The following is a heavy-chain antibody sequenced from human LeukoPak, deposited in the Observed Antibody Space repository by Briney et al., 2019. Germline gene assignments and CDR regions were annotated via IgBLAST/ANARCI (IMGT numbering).Heavy chain of an antibody. Sequence: SETLSLTCTVSGGSISSSSYYWGWIRQPPGKGLEWIGSIYYSGSTYYNPSLKSRVTISVDTSKNQFSLKLSSVTAVDTAVYYCARLGYCSSTSCPYYYYYMDVWGKGTTVTVSS. CDR1: GGSISSSSYY. V-gene: IGHV4-39*01. CDR3: ARLGYCSSTSCPYYYYYMDV. J-gene: IGHJ6*03. CDR2: IYYSGST. D-gene: IGHD2-2*01.